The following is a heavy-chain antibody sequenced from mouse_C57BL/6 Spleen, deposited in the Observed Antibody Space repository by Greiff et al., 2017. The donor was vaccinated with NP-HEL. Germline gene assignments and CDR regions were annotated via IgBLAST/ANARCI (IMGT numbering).Heavy chain of an antibody. J-gene: IGHJ4*01. CDR3: TRPYYNDYAMDY. CDR1: GYTFTDYE. V-gene: IGHV1-15*01. CDR2: IDPETGGT. Sequence: VQLQQSGAELVRPGASVTLSCKASGYTFTDYEMHWVKQTPVHGLEWIGAIDPETGGTAYNQKFKGKAILTADKSSSTAYMELRSLTSEDSAVYYCTRPYYNDYAMDYWGQGTSVTVSA. D-gene: IGHD2-12*01.